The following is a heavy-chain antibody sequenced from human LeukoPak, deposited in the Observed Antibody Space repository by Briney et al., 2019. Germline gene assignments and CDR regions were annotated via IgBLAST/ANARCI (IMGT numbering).Heavy chain of an antibody. V-gene: IGHV3-30-3*01. CDR2: ISYDGSNK. CDR1: GFTFSSYA. CDR3: ARDLSGYFDY. J-gene: IGHJ4*02. D-gene: IGHD3-9*01. Sequence: GGSLRLSCAASGFTFSSYAMHWVRQAPGKGLEWVAVISYDGSNKYYADSVKGRFTISRDNSKNTLYLQMNSLRAEDTAVYYCARDLSGYFDYWGQGTLVTVSS.